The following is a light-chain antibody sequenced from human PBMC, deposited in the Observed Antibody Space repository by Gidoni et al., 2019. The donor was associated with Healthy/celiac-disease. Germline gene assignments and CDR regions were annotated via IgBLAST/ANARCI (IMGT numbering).Light chain of an antibody. CDR1: SSDVGGYNY. Sequence: TISCTGTSSDVGGYNYVSWYQQHPGKAPKLMIYEVSNRPSGVSNRFSGSKSGNTASLTISGLQAEDEADYYCSSYTSSSTWVFGGGTKLTVL. V-gene: IGLV2-14*01. CDR2: EVS. CDR3: SSYTSSSTWV. J-gene: IGLJ3*02.